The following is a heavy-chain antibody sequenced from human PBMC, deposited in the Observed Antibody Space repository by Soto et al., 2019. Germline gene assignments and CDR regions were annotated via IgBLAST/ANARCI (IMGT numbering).Heavy chain of an antibody. CDR1: GFTFTSSA. J-gene: IGHJ3*01. V-gene: IGHV1-58*01. CDR3: AADSSNYYDSSPLR. CDR2: IVVGSGNT. Sequence: GASVKVSCKASGFTFTSSAVQWVRQARGQRLELIGWIVVGSGNTNYAQKFQERVTITRDMSTSTAYMELSSLRSEDTAVYYCAADSSNYYDSSPLRWGQGTMVTVSS. D-gene: IGHD3-22*01.